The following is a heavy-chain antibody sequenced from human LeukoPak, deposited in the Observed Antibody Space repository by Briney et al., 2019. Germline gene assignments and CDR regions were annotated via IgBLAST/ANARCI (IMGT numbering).Heavy chain of an antibody. V-gene: IGHV3-48*02. CDR1: GFTFSSYS. CDR3: AREYHYYDGSGYYF. D-gene: IGHD3-22*01. CDR2: ISGRSSNI. Sequence: TGGSLRLSCAASGFTFSSYSMNWVRQAPGKGLEWVSYISGRSSNIYYADSVKGRFTTPRDNAKNSLYLQMNSLRDEDTAVYYCAREYHYYDGSGYYFWGQGTLVTVSS. J-gene: IGHJ4*02.